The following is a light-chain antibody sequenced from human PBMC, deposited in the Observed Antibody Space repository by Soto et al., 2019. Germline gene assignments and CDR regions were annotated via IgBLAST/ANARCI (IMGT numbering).Light chain of an antibody. CDR2: EGS. J-gene: IGLJ1*01. Sequence: SVLTQPASLSGSPGQSITISCTGTSSDIGAYDYVSWFQQHPGKAPKLMIYEGSERPSGISNRFSGSKSGNTASLTISGLQAEDEADYYCCSYAGSSSYVFGTGTKVTVL. V-gene: IGLV2-23*01. CDR1: SSDIGAYDY. CDR3: CSYAGSSSYV.